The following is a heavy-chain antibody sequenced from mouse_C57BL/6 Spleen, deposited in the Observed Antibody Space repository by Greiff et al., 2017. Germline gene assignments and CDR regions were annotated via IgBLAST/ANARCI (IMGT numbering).Heavy chain of an antibody. V-gene: IGHV1-15*01. CDR1: GYTFTDYE. CDR2: IDPETGGT. D-gene: IGHD2-5*01. J-gene: IGHJ1*03. CDR3: TRRYSNYPWWYCDV. Sequence: QVQLKQSGAELVRPGASVTLSCKASGYTFTDYEMHWVKQTPVHGLEWIGAIDPETGGTAYNQKFKGKAILTADKSSSTAYMELRSLTSEDSAVYNCTRRYSNYPWWYCDVWGTGTTVTVSS.